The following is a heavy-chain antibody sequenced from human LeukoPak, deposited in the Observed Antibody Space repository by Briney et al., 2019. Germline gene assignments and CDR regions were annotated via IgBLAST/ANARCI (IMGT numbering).Heavy chain of an antibody. CDR3: AKGIIAARPYHNY. CDR2: ISGSGGST. CDR1: GFTFSSYA. Sequence: GGSLRLSCAASGFTFSSYAMSWVRQAPGKGLEWVSAISGSGGSTYYADSVKGRFTISRDNAKNTRYLQMNSLRAEDTAVYYCAKGIIAARPYHNYWGQGTLVTVSS. J-gene: IGHJ4*02. V-gene: IGHV3-23*01. D-gene: IGHD6-6*01.